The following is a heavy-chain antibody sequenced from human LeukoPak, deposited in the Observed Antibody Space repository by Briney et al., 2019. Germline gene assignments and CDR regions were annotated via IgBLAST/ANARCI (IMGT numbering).Heavy chain of an antibody. CDR3: ARRGRGSGRHAFDI. CDR1: GYTFTSYG. CDR2: ISAYNGNT. J-gene: IGHJ3*02. D-gene: IGHD3-10*01. V-gene: IGHV1-18*01. Sequence: GASVKVSCKASGYTFTSYGISWVRPAPGQGLEWMGRISAYNGNTNYAQKLQGRVTMTPNTSTSTAYMELRSLRSDDTAVYYCARRGRGSGRHAFDIWGQGTMVTVSS.